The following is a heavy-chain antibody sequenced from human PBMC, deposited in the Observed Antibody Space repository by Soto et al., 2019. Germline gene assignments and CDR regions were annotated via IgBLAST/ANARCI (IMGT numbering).Heavy chain of an antibody. V-gene: IGHV2-5*02. CDR1: GFSLSTSGVG. D-gene: IGHD2-15*01. J-gene: IGHJ6*02. CDR3: AHRAGRDYYYGMDV. CDR2: IYWDDDK. Sequence: QITLKESGPTLVKPTQTLTLTCTFSGFSLSTSGVGVGWIRQPPGKALEWLALIYWDDDKRYSPSLKSRLTINKDPSKNQVVLTTTNMDPVDTATYYCAHRAGRDYYYGMDVWGQGTTVTVSS.